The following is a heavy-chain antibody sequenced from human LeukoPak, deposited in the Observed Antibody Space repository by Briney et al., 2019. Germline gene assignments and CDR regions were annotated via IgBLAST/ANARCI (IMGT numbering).Heavy chain of an antibody. V-gene: IGHV3-64*01. Sequence: GGSLRLSCAASGFTFSSYAMHWVRQAPGKGLEYVSAISSNGGSTYYANSVKGRFTISRDNSKNTLYLQMGSLRAEDMAVYHCARMAVAGRYYYYGMDVWGQGTTVTVSS. CDR3: ARMAVAGRYYYYGMDV. CDR1: GFTFSSYA. D-gene: IGHD6-19*01. CDR2: ISSNGGST. J-gene: IGHJ6*02.